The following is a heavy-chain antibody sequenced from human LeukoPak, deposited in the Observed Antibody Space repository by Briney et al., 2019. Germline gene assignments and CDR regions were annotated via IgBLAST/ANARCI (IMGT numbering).Heavy chain of an antibody. CDR3: ARGGIQVSGIDEFDY. Sequence: GGSLRLSCAASGFTFIDYDMHWVRQVIGKGLEWVSAIGIRGDTHYSGSVKGRFTISRENAESSLYLQMNSLRAEDTAVYYCARGGIQVSGIDEFDYWGQGTLATVSS. V-gene: IGHV3-13*01. CDR2: IGIRGDT. D-gene: IGHD6-19*01. J-gene: IGHJ4*02. CDR1: GFTFIDYD.